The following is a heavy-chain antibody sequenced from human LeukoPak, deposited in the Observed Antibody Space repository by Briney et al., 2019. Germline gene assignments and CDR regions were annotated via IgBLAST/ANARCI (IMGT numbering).Heavy chain of an antibody. Sequence: SSETLSLTCTVSGGSISSYYWTWIRQPPGKGLEWIGCIFYRGSTNYNPSLKSRVTISVDTSKNQFSLKLNSVTAADTAVYYCARRGADDYGDYGFDFWGQGTLVTVSS. V-gene: IGHV4-59*08. CDR1: GGSISSYY. D-gene: IGHD4-17*01. CDR3: ARRGADDYGDYGFDF. J-gene: IGHJ4*02. CDR2: IFYRGST.